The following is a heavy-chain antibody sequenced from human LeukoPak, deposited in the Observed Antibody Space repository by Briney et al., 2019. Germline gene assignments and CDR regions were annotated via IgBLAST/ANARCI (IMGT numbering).Heavy chain of an antibody. J-gene: IGHJ6*03. D-gene: IGHD5-12*01. Sequence: SETLSLTCTVSGGSISSSSYYWGWIRQPPGKGLEWIGSIYYSGSTYYNPSLKSRVTISVDTSKNQFSLKLSSVTAADTAVYYCARGRYSGYSYYYYYMDVWGKGTTLTVSS. CDR2: IYYSGST. V-gene: IGHV4-39*07. CDR3: ARGRYSGYSYYYYYMDV. CDR1: GGSISSSSYY.